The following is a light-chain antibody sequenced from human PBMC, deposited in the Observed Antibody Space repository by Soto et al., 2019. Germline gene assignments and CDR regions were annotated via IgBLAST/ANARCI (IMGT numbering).Light chain of an antibody. CDR3: QQHNSWPLT. J-gene: IGKJ4*01. Sequence: EIVLTQSPATLSLSPGERATLSCGASQSVSNNYLAWYQQKPGLAPRLLIYDASSRATGIPDRFSGSGSGTEFTLTISSLQSEDFAVYFCQQHNSWPLTFGGGTKVDIK. CDR2: DAS. CDR1: QSVSNNY. V-gene: IGKV3D-20*01.